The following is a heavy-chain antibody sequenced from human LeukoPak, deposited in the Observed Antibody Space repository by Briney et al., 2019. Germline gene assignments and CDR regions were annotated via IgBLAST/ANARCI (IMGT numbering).Heavy chain of an antibody. D-gene: IGHD2-2*03. CDR1: GGSISSSSYY. CDR3: ARQASFGYCSSTSCYGVLWYFDL. Sequence: SETLSLTCTVSGGSISSSSYYWGWIRQPPGKGLEWIGSIYYSGSTYYNPSLKSRVTISVDTSKNQFSLKLSSVTAADTAVYYCARQASFGYCSSTSCYGVLWYFDLWGRGTLVTVSS. CDR2: IYYSGST. J-gene: IGHJ2*01. V-gene: IGHV4-39*01.